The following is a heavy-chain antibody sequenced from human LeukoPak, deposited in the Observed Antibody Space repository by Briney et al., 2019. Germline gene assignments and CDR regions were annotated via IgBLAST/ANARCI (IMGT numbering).Heavy chain of an antibody. CDR3: ARGPLKYYDFWSGYYNKGFDY. CDR2: ISSSSSYI. D-gene: IGHD3-3*01. Sequence: GGSLRLSCAASGSTFSSYSMNWVRQAPGKGLEWVSSISSSSSYIYYADSVKGRFTISRDNAKNSLYLQMNSLRAEDTAVYYCARGPLKYYDFWSGYYNKGFDYWGQGTLVTVSS. CDR1: GSTFSSYS. J-gene: IGHJ4*02. V-gene: IGHV3-21*01.